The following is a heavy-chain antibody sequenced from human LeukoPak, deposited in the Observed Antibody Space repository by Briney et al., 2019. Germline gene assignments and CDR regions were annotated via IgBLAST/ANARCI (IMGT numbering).Heavy chain of an antibody. J-gene: IGHJ3*02. D-gene: IGHD6-13*01. Sequence: GGSLRLSCAASGFTFSSYAMSWVRQAPGKGLEWVSAISGSGGSTYYADSVKGRFTISRDNSKNTLYLQMNSLRAEDTAVYYCANGFRARWYELAFDIWGQGTMVTVSS. CDR2: ISGSGGST. CDR3: ANGFRARWYELAFDI. V-gene: IGHV3-23*01. CDR1: GFTFSSYA.